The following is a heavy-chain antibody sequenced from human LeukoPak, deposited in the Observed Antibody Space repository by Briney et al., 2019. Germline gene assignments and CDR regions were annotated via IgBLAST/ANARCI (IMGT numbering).Heavy chain of an antibody. D-gene: IGHD2-2*01. Sequence: SETLSFTCAVYGGSFSGYYWSWIRQPPGKGLEWIGEINHSGSTNYNPSLKSRVTISVDTSKNQFSLKLSSVTAADTAVYYCARKGGVPLSRPYYYYYYMDVWGKGTTVTVSS. CDR3: ARKGGVPLSRPYYYYYYMDV. CDR1: GGSFSGYY. V-gene: IGHV4-34*01. J-gene: IGHJ6*03. CDR2: INHSGST.